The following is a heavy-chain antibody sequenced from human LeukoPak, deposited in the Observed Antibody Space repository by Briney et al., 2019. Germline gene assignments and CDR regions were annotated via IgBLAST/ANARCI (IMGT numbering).Heavy chain of an antibody. Sequence: GESLKISCKGSGYSFTSYWIAWVRQMPGKGLEWMGVIYYDDSETQYSPSFQGQVTISVDKSISTAYLQWSSLKASDTAMYYCARQYSGYDSLLDYWGQGTLVTVSS. CDR3: ARQYSGYDSLLDY. J-gene: IGHJ4*02. CDR1: GYSFTSYW. D-gene: IGHD5-12*01. CDR2: IYYDDSET. V-gene: IGHV5-51*01.